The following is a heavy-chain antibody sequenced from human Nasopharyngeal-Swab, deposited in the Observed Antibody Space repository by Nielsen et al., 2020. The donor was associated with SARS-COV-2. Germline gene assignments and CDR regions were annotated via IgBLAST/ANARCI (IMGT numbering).Heavy chain of an antibody. CDR1: GFTVSSNY. Sequence: GESLKISCAASGFTVSSNYISWVRQAPGKGLEWVSVIYSGGSTYYADSVKGRFTISRDNSKNTLYLQMNSLGAEDTAVYYCARWKGSSWSDYWGQGTLVTVSS. CDR2: IYSGGST. J-gene: IGHJ4*02. V-gene: IGHV3-53*01. CDR3: ARWKGSSWSDY. D-gene: IGHD6-13*01.